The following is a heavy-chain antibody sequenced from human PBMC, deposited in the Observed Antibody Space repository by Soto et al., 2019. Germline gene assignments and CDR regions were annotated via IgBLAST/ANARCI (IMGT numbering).Heavy chain of an antibody. Sequence: SVKVSCKASGGTFSSYAISWVRQAPGQGLEWMGGIIPISGTANYAQKFQGRVTITADESTSTAYMELSSLRSEDTAVYYCAPEPAETPDDYWRQGTLVTVSS. J-gene: IGHJ4*02. D-gene: IGHD2-2*01. V-gene: IGHV1-69*13. CDR1: GGTFSSYA. CDR3: APEPAETPDDY. CDR2: IIPISGTA.